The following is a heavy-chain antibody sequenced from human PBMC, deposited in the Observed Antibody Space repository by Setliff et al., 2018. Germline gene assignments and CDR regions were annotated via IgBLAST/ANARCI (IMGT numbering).Heavy chain of an antibody. D-gene: IGHD4-17*01. J-gene: IGHJ4*02. CDR1: GYTFINYE. V-gene: IGHV1-8*02. CDR2: MNPNNGNT. CDR3: ARVNGDGSEYYFDY. Sequence: ASVKVSCKASGYTFINYEINWVRQATGQGLEWMGGMNPNNGNTGYAQKFQGRVTMTRNTSISTAYMELSSLRSEDTAVYYCARVNGDGSEYYFDYWGQGTLVTVSS.